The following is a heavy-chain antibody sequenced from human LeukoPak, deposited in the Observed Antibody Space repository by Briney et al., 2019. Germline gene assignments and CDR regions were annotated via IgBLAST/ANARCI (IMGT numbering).Heavy chain of an antibody. CDR1: GFTFSSYG. J-gene: IGHJ3*02. V-gene: IGHV3-33*01. CDR2: IWYDGSNK. D-gene: IGHD1-26*01. Sequence: GRSLRLSCAASGFTFSSYGMHWVRQAPGKGLEWVAVIWYDGSNKYYADSVKGRFTISRDNSKNTLYLQMNSLRAEDTAVYYCARDSEWELPDAFDIWGQGTMVTVSS. CDR3: ARDSEWELPDAFDI.